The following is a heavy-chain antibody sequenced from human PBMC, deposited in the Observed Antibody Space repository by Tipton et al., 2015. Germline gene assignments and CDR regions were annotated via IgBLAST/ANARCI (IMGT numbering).Heavy chain of an antibody. D-gene: IGHD3-22*01. J-gene: IGHJ5*02. Sequence: QLVQSGAEVKKPGASVKVSCKASGYTFTDYYVHWVRQAPGQGLEWMGWINPNSGGTIYAQKFQGRVTMTRDTSISTAYMELSRLTSDDTAVYYCARCQDYYDSGGYYYVGWFDPWGQGALVTVSS. CDR2: INPNSGGT. CDR3: ARCQDYYDSGGYYYVGWFDP. CDR1: GYTFTDYY. V-gene: IGHV1-2*02.